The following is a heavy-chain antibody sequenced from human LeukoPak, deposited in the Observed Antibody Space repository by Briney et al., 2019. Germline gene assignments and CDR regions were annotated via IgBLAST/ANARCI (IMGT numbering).Heavy chain of an antibody. CDR2: ISGSGGST. V-gene: IGHV3-23*01. D-gene: IGHD2-8*02. Sequence: PGGSLRLSCAAPGFTFSNYAMSWVRQAPGKGLEWISGISGSGGSTYYADSVKGRFTISRDNSKNTLYLQMNSLRAEDTAVFYCAKKPRDCTVGPCPSAGGYYFDPWGQGTRVAVSS. CDR3: AKKPRDCTVGPCPSAGGYYFDP. CDR1: GFTFSNYA. J-gene: IGHJ4*02.